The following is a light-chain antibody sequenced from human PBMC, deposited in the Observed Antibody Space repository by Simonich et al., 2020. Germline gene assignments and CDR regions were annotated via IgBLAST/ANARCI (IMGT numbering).Light chain of an antibody. CDR2: AVS. J-gene: IGLJ3*02. Sequence: QSALTQPDSVSGSPGQSITISCTGTSSDVGGYNYVSWYQQHPGKAPKLMIYAVSKRPSGVSNRFSGSKSGNTASLTISGLQAEDEADYYCSSYTSSSTWVFGGGTKLTVL. CDR3: SSYTSSSTWV. CDR1: SSDVGGYNY. V-gene: IGLV2-14*01.